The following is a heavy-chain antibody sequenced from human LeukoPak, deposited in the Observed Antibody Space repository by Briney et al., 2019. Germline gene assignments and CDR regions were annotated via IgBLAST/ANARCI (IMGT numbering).Heavy chain of an antibody. CDR1: GYTFTNYG. CDR3: ARDGTSTDDY. J-gene: IGHJ4*02. V-gene: IGHV1-18*01. CDR2: ISGYNDNT. D-gene: IGHD2-2*01. Sequence: ASVKVSCKASGYTFTNYGISWVRQAPGQRLEWMGWISGYNDNTNYAQKFQGRLTVTTDTSTSTTYMELRSLRSDDTAVYYCARDGTSTDDYWGQGTLVTVSS.